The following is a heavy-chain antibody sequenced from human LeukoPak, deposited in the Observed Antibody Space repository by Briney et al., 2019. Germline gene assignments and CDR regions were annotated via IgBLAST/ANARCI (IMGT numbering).Heavy chain of an antibody. CDR3: ARGVPYYYDSSGYYRENFDY. V-gene: IGHV4-34*01. CDR2: INHSGSN. D-gene: IGHD3-22*01. J-gene: IGHJ4*02. CDR1: GVSFSGYY. Sequence: SETLSLTCAVYGVSFSGYYWSWIRQPPGEGLEWSGEINHSGSNNYNPSLKSRVTISVDTSKNQFSLKLSSVTAADTAVYYCARGVPYYYDSSGYYRENFDYWGQGTLVTVSS.